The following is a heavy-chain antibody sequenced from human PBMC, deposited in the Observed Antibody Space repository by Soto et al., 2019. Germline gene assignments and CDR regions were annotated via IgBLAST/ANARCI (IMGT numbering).Heavy chain of an antibody. V-gene: IGHV5-51*01. Sequence: PGESLKISCSGSGYNFNNYYIGWVRQMPGKGLEWMGIIYPDDSDTKYSSSFQGQVTISVDKSVSTAYLQWSSLKASDSAMYYCVRVKEELLWPNWFDPWGQGTQVTVSS. J-gene: IGHJ5*02. CDR3: VRVKEELLWPNWFDP. CDR2: IYPDDSDT. D-gene: IGHD1-26*01. CDR1: GYNFNNYY.